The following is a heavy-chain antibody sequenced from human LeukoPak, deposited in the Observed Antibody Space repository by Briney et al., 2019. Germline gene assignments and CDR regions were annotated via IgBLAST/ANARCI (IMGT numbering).Heavy chain of an antibody. CDR2: IYYSGST. V-gene: IGHV4-59*01. CDR3: ARGEVGATFDY. Sequence: SSETLSLTCIVSGGPISVDYWNWIRQAPGKGLEWIGYIYYSGSTNYNPSLKSRVTISVDTSKNQFSLKLSSVTAADTAVYYCARGEVGATFDYWGQGTLVTVSS. D-gene: IGHD1-26*01. CDR1: GGPISVDY. J-gene: IGHJ4*02.